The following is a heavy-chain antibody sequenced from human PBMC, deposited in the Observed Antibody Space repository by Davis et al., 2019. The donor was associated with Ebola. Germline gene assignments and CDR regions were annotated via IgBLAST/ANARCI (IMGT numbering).Heavy chain of an antibody. J-gene: IGHJ4*02. CDR1: GSSFSTYF. V-gene: IGHV3-20*04. D-gene: IGHD1-26*01. Sequence: WGSLTLSCSPSGSSFSTYFLSWVRQPPGKGLEWVSGINCNVGSTGYVDPVKGRFTVTRDNPKNTPYLQMSSLGSEDTAVYYCASGAIVGVTDPSDCWGQGTLVTVSS. CDR3: ASGAIVGVTDPSDC. CDR2: INCNVGST.